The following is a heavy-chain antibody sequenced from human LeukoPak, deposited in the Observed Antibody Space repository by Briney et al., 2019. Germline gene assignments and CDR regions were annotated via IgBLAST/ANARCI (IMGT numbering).Heavy chain of an antibody. CDR1: GFTFSSYA. Sequence: GGSLRLSCAASGFTFSSYAMSWVRQAPGKGLEWVSAISGSGGSTYYADSVKGRFTISRDNSKKTLYLQMNSLRAEDTAVYYCAKDQRYSSYAALCYFDYWGQGTLVTVSS. CDR2: ISGSGGST. V-gene: IGHV3-23*01. CDR3: AKDQRYSSYAALCYFDY. J-gene: IGHJ4*02. D-gene: IGHD5-12*01.